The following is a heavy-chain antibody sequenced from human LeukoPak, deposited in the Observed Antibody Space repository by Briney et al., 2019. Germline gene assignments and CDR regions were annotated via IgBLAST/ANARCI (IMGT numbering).Heavy chain of an antibody. Sequence: SETLSLTCTVSGGSISSYYWSWIRQPAGKGLEWIGRIYTSGSTNYNPSLKSRVTMSVDTSKNQFSLKLSSVTAADTAVYYCARGRSISEPIGFDPWGQGTLVTVSS. J-gene: IGHJ5*02. CDR1: GGSISSYY. D-gene: IGHD3-3*01. V-gene: IGHV4-4*07. CDR2: IYTSGST. CDR3: ARGRSISEPIGFDP.